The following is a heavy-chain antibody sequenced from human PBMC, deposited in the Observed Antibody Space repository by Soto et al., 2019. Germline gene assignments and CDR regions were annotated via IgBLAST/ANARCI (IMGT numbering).Heavy chain of an antibody. CDR2: IGSTGSTI. CDR1: GFDFRIYE. CDR3: ARRGYSGYDWGWYFDF. Sequence: EVLLVESGGALVQPGGSLRLSCEACGFDFRIYEMNWIRQAPGKGLEWLSYIGSTGSTIYYADSVKGRFTISRDDGKNSVYLQMNTLRAEDTAVYYCARRGYSGYDWGWYFDFWGQGTPVTVSS. J-gene: IGHJ4*02. V-gene: IGHV3-48*03. D-gene: IGHD5-12*01.